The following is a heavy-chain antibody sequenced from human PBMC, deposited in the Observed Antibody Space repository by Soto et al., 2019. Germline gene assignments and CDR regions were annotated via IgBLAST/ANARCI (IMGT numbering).Heavy chain of an antibody. CDR2: INPSGGST. Sequence: ASVKGSRKASGYTFTSYYIHWVRQAPGQRLERKGKINPSGGSTSYAQKFQGRVTMTRDPSTSTVYMELSSLRSEDTAVYFCVRGVQYSSRWYLYYYYMDVWGKGTTVTVSS. CDR3: VRGVQYSSRWYLYYYYMDV. CDR1: GYTFTSYY. D-gene: IGHD6-13*01. J-gene: IGHJ6*03. V-gene: IGHV1-46*03.